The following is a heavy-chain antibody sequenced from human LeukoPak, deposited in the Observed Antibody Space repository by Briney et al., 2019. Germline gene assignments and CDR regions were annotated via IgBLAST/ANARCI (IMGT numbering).Heavy chain of an antibody. Sequence: SETLSLTFAVYGGFFSGYYWNWIRPPPGKGLAWIGEINHSGSTNYNPSLKSRVTLSVDTYRNQFYLKLNAVAAPDTSGYCCVRGSCNSTSCYGNDYWGQGTLVTVSS. D-gene: IGHD2-2*01. CDR3: VRGSCNSTSCYGNDY. V-gene: IGHV4-34*01. J-gene: IGHJ4*02. CDR2: INHSGST. CDR1: GGFFSGYY.